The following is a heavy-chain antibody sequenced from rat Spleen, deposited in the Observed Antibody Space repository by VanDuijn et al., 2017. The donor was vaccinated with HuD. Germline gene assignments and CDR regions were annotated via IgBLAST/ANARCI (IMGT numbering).Heavy chain of an antibody. J-gene: IGHJ2*01. V-gene: IGHV5-29*01. Sequence: EVQLVESDGGLVQPGRSLKLSCAASGFTFSDYYMAWVRQAPTKGLEWVASISYDGLVPYYRDSVKGRCTISRDNSESTLYLQMNSLRSEDTATYYCARGHTMGMDYFDYWGQGVMVTVSS. CDR1: GFTFSDYY. CDR2: ISYDGLVP. D-gene: IGHD1-7*01. CDR3: ARGHTMGMDYFDY.